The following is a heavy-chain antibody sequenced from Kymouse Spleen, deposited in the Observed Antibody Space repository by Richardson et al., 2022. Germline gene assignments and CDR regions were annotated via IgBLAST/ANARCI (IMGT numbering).Heavy chain of an antibody. CDR1: GGSISSGGYY. D-gene: IGHD3-10*01. J-gene: IGHJ6*02. V-gene: IGHV4-31*03. CDR2: IYYSGST. CDR3: ARGGVYGSGSWYGMDV. Sequence: QVQLQESGPGLVKPSQTLSLTCTVSGGSISSGGYYWSWIRQHPGKGLEWIGYIYYSGSTYYNPSLKSRVTISVDTSKNQFSLKLSSVTAADTAVYYCARGGVYGSGSWYGMDVWGQGTTVTVSS.